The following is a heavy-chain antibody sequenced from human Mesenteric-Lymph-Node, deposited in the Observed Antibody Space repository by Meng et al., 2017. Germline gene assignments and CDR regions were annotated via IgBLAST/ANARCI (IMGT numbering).Heavy chain of an antibody. CDR2: INWDGGST. V-gene: IGHV3-20*04. D-gene: IGHD3-16*01. J-gene: IGHJ4*02. Sequence: GGSLTLSCEASGFTFDDYDMNWVRQAPGKGLEWVSEINWDGGSTNYADSVKGRVTISRDNDKNSMYLQMNSLRVEDTAMYYCATYPGLGGWGQGTLVTVSS. CDR3: ATYPGLGG. CDR1: GFTFDDYD.